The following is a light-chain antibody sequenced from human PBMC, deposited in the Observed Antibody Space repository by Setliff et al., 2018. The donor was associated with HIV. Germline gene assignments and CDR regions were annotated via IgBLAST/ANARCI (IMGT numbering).Light chain of an antibody. V-gene: IGLV2-14*01. J-gene: IGLJ1*01. CDR2: EVS. Sequence: QSALAQPASVSGSPGQSITISCTGTSSDVGGYNYVSWYQQHPGQAPKLIIYEVSNRPSGVSDRFSGSKSGNTASPTISGLQAEDEADYYCSSYTISSTLVFGTGTKVTVL. CDR3: SSYTISSTLV. CDR1: SSDVGGYNY.